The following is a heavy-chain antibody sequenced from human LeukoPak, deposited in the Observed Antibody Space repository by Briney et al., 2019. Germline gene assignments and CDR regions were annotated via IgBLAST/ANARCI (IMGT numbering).Heavy chain of an antibody. CDR3: ARHYYGGSGAFDI. D-gene: IGHD4-23*01. CDR1: GGSISSSSYY. J-gene: IGHJ3*02. CDR2: IYYSGTT. Sequence: NPSETLSLTCTVSGGSISSSSYYWSWIRQPPGKGLEWIGYIYYSGTTYYNPSLKSRVTMSVDTSKKQFSLTLSFVTAADTAIYYCARHYYGGSGAFDIWGQGTMVTVS. V-gene: IGHV4-61*05.